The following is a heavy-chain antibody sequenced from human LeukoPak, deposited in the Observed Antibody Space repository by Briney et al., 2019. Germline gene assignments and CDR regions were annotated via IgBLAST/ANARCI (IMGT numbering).Heavy chain of an antibody. CDR3: AKKPSSFSGYDCDFDY. CDR2: ISYDGSNK. J-gene: IGHJ4*02. V-gene: IGHV3-30-3*02. Sequence: GGSLRLSCAASGFTFSSYAMHWVRQAPGKGLEWVAVISYDGSNKYYADSVKGRFTISRDNSKNTLYLQMNSLRAEDTAVYYCAKKPSSFSGYDCDFDYWGQGTLVTVSS. CDR1: GFTFSSYA. D-gene: IGHD5-12*01.